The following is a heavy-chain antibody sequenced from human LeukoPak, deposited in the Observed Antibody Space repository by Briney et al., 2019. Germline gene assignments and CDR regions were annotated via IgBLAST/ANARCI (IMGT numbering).Heavy chain of an antibody. V-gene: IGHV4-34*01. D-gene: IGHD6-19*01. Sequence: SETLSLTCAVYGGSFSGYYWGWIRQPPGKGLEWIGQMNHSGSTNYNPSLKSRVTISVDTSKNQFSLKLSSVTAADTAVYYCARGFMAVAGTYYYYYGMDVWGQGTTVTVSS. CDR3: ARGFMAVAGTYYYYYGMDV. J-gene: IGHJ6*02. CDR2: MNHSGST. CDR1: GGSFSGYY.